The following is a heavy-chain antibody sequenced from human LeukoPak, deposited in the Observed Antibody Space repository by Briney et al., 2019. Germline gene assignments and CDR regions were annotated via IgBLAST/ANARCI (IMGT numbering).Heavy chain of an antibody. V-gene: IGHV5-51*01. Sequence: GESLKISCQGSGYSFTSYWIAWVRQMPGKGLEWMGIISPGDSDARYSPSFQGQVAISADKSISTAYLQWSSLTASDTAMYFCARLRPGHYSDSWGQGTLVTVSS. CDR1: GYSFTSYW. CDR2: ISPGDSDA. CDR3: ARLRPGHYSDS. D-gene: IGHD3-10*01. J-gene: IGHJ4*02.